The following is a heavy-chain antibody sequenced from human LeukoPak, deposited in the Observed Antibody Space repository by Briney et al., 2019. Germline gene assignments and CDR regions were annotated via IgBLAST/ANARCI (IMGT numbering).Heavy chain of an antibody. J-gene: IGHJ4*02. CDR2: IGAAGEM. D-gene: IGHD6-19*01. CDR3: VRRLRGWSSGFDY. Sequence: GGSLRLSCAASGFTFSSYDMHWVRQATGRGLEWVSTIGAAGEMFYPGSVKGRFTISRDDAKNSMYLQMNSLRAGDTAVYYCVRRLRGWSSGFDYWGQGILVTVSS. CDR1: GFTFSSYD. V-gene: IGHV3-13*04.